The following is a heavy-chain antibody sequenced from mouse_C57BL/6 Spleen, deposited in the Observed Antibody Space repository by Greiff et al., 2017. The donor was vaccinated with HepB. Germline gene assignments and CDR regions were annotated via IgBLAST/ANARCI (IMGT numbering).Heavy chain of an antibody. Sequence: VQLQQSGGDLVKPGGSLKLSCAASGFTFSSYGMSWVRQTPDKRLEWVATISSGGSYTYYPDSVKGRFTISRDNAKNTLYLQMSSLKSEDTAMYYCARHLDSSGYGYYAMDYWGQGTSVTVSS. CDR3: ARHLDSSGYGYYAMDY. J-gene: IGHJ4*01. CDR1: GFTFSSYG. CDR2: ISSGGSYT. V-gene: IGHV5-6*01. D-gene: IGHD3-2*02.